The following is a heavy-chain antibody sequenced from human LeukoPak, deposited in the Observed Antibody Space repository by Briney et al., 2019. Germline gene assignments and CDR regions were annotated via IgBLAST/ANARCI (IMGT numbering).Heavy chain of an antibody. CDR3: TRDGCSGGSCYYDLGDY. CDR2: IRDKTYGGTT. V-gene: IGHV3-49*05. Sequence: NPGGSLRLSCTASGFSFGDYAINWFRQAPGKGLEWVGCIRDKTYGGTTNYAASAKGRFTISRDDSKSIAYLQMSSLKTEDTAVYYCTRDGCSGGSCYYDLGDYWGQGTLVTVSS. J-gene: IGHJ4*02. CDR1: GFSFGDYA. D-gene: IGHD2-15*01.